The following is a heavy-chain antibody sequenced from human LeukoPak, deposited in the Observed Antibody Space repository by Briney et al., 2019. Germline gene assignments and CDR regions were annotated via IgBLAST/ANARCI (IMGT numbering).Heavy chain of an antibody. V-gene: IGHV3-23*01. CDR3: AKAHGGSYHSGID. CDR2: ISGSGAST. CDR1: GLTFTSYA. Sequence: GGSLRLSCAASGLTFTSYAMNWVRQAPGKGVEWVSGISGSGASTYYADSVTGLFSISRDNSKNTLYLQLNSLRVEDTAVYYCAKAHGGSYHSGIDWGQGTLVIVSS. J-gene: IGHJ4*02. D-gene: IGHD1-26*01.